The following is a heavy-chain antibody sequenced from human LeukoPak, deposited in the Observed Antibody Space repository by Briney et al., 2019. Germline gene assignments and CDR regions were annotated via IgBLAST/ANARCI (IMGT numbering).Heavy chain of an antibody. J-gene: IGHJ4*02. D-gene: IGHD4-17*01. V-gene: IGHV3-21*04. CDR1: VFFFSSYS. CDR2: ISSSSNYI. Sequence: PGGSLRLSCAASVFFFSSYSMNWVPHAPGKGLGWVSSISSSSNYIYYADSVRGRFTISRDNAKNSLYLQMNSLRAEDTDAYYCAWGDGDYYYFDYWGQGILVTVSS. CDR3: AWGDGDYYYFDY.